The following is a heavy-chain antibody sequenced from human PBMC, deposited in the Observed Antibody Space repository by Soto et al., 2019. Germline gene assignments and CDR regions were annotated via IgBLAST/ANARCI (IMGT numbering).Heavy chain of an antibody. CDR2: ISAYNGNT. V-gene: IGHV1-18*01. CDR1: GYTFTSYG. Sequence: ASVKVSCKASGYTFTSYGISWVRQAPGQGLEWMGWISAYNGNTNYAQKLQGRVTMTTDTPTSTAYMELRSLRSDDTAVYYCARDSAEVVVVAAALDYWGQGTLVTVSS. CDR3: ARDSAEVVVVAAALDY. J-gene: IGHJ4*02. D-gene: IGHD2-15*01.